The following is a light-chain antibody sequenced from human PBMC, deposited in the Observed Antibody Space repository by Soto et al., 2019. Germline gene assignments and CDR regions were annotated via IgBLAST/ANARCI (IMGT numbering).Light chain of an antibody. J-gene: IGKJ3*01. CDR2: GAS. CDR3: LLDRSSAPLT. CDR1: QSVSSSY. V-gene: IGKV3-20*01. Sequence: EIVLTQAPGTLSLSPREIATLSCRASQSVSSSYLAWYLQKPGQAPRLLIYGASSRATGIPDRFSGCGSGTDFTLTISRLALEDVPGNCCLLDRSSAPLTFRPGT.